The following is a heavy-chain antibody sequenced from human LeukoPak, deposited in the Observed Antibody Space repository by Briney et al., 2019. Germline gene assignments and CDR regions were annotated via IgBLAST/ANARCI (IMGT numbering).Heavy chain of an antibody. CDR1: GFTFSSYS. J-gene: IGHJ5*02. CDR3: VRDPRGGGYQDRGSS. Sequence: GGSLRLSCAASGFTFSSYSMNWVRQAPGKGLKWVSSISSSSSYIYYADSVKGRFTISRDNAKNSLYLQMNSLRAEDTAVYYCVRDPRGGGYQDRGSSWGQGTLVTVSS. D-gene: IGHD3-16*01. CDR2: ISSSSSYI. V-gene: IGHV3-21*01.